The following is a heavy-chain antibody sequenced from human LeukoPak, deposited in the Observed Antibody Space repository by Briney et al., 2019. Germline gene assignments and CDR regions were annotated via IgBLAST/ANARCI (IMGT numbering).Heavy chain of an antibody. CDR2: ISWNSGNI. Sequence: GGSLRLSCAASGFTFYDYAMHWVRHAPGKGLEWVSGISWNSGNIGYADSVKGRFTISRDNAKNSLYLQMNSLRTEDTALYYCAKANGYSSGWYVGYFQHWGQGTLVTVSS. J-gene: IGHJ1*01. CDR1: GFTFYDYA. CDR3: AKANGYSSGWYVGYFQH. V-gene: IGHV3-9*01. D-gene: IGHD6-19*01.